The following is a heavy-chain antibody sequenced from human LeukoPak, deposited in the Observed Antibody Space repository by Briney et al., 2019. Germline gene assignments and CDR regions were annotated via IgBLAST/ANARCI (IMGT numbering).Heavy chain of an antibody. V-gene: IGHV3-33*01. Sequence: GGSLRLSCAASGFRFNSYGVHWVRQAPGTGLEWVAVAYGDGNSKYYADSVKGRYTISKDISENILYLQMSSLRVEDTAKYFCATGGDFFYSHWGQGTLVTVSS. CDR1: GFRFNSYG. CDR2: AYGDGNSK. D-gene: IGHD2-21*01. CDR3: ATGGDFFYSH. J-gene: IGHJ1*01.